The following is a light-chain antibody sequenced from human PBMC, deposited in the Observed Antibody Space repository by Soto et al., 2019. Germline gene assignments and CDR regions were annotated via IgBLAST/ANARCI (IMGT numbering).Light chain of an antibody. CDR3: SSYTSRATVL. J-gene: IGLJ2*01. CDR2: DVT. V-gene: IGLV2-14*01. CDR1: SSDVGGYQY. Sequence: QSVLTQPASVSGSPGQSITISCTGTSSDVGGYQYVSWYQQHPGKAPKLMIYDVTWRPSGVSNRFSGSKSGNTASLTISGLQYEDEADYYCSSYTSRATVLFGGGTKLTVL.